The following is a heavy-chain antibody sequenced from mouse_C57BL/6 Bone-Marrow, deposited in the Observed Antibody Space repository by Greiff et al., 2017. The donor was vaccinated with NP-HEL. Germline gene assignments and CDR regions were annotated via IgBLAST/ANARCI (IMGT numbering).Heavy chain of an antibody. D-gene: IGHD2-3*01. V-gene: IGHV1-52*01. J-gene: IGHJ1*03. Sequence: QVQLQQPGAELVRPGSSVKLSCKASGYTFTSYWMHWVKQRPIQGLEWIGNIDPSDSETHYNQKFKDKATLTVDKSSSTAYMQLSSLTSGDSAVYYCARSRWLPWYFDVWGTGTTVTVSS. CDR1: GYTFTSYW. CDR3: ARSRWLPWYFDV. CDR2: IDPSDSET.